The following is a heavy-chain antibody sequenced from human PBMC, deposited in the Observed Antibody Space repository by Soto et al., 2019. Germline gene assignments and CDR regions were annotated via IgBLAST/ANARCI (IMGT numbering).Heavy chain of an antibody. CDR2: IWYDGSNK. CDR3: AREMITFGGAFFDY. CDR1: GFTFSSYG. V-gene: IGHV3-33*01. D-gene: IGHD3-16*01. Sequence: GGSLRLSCAASGFTFSSYGMHWVRQAPGKGLEWVAVIWYDGSNKYYADSVKGRFTISRDNSKNTLYLQMNSLRAEDTAVYYCAREMITFGGAFFDYWGQGTLVTVSS. J-gene: IGHJ4*02.